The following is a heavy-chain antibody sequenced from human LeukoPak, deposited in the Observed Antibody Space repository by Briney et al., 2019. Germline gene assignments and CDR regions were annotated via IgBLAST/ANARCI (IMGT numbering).Heavy chain of an antibody. J-gene: IGHJ4*02. CDR2: IYTSGST. CDR1: GGSISSGSYY. CDR3: ARVTYYDFWSGYHTFDY. Sequence: PSETLSLTCTVSGGSISSGSYYWNWIRQPAGKGLEWIGRIYTSGSTNYNPSPKSRVTISVDTSKNQFSLKLSSVTAADTAVYYCARVTYYDFWSGYHTFDYWGQGTLVTVSS. D-gene: IGHD3-3*01. V-gene: IGHV4-61*02.